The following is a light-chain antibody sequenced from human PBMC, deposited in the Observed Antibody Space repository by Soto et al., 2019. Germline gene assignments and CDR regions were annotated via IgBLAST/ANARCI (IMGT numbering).Light chain of an antibody. Sequence: QSALTQPASVSGSPGQSITISCTGTSSDVGSYNLVSWYQQHPVKPPKLMIYEGSKRTSGVSNRFSGSKSGNTASLTISGLQAEDEADYYCCSYAGSSTYVFGTGTKLTVL. CDR3: CSYAGSSTYV. CDR1: SSDVGSYNL. V-gene: IGLV2-23*01. J-gene: IGLJ1*01. CDR2: EGS.